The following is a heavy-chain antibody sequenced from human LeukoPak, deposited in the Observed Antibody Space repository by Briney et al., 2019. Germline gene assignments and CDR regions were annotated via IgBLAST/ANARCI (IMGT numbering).Heavy chain of an antibody. D-gene: IGHD6-19*01. V-gene: IGHV4-59*08. J-gene: IGHJ3*02. CDR3: ARHKREIAVAGLNAFDI. CDR2: IYYSGSA. Sequence: SETLSLTCTVSGGSISSYYWSWIRQPPGKGLEWIGYIYYSGSANYQPSLKSRVTISIDTSKNQFSLKLSSVTAADTAVYYCARHKREIAVAGLNAFDIWGQGTMVTVSS. CDR1: GGSISSYY.